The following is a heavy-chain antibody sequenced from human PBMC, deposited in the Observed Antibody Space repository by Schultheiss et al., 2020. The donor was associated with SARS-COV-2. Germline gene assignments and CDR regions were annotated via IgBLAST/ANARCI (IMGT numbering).Heavy chain of an antibody. V-gene: IGHV3-21*01. J-gene: IGHJ4*02. CDR3: ARGMTTVTTFDY. CDR1: GFTFSSYA. D-gene: IGHD4-11*01. Sequence: GGSLRLSCAASGFTFSSYAMSWVRQAPGKGLEWVSSIRSSSSYIYYADSVKGRFTISRDNAKNSLYLQMNSLRAEDTAVYYCARGMTTVTTFDYWGQGTLVTVSS. CDR2: IRSSSSYI.